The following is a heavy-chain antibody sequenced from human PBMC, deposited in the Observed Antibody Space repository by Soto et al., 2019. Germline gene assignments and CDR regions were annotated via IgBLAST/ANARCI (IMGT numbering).Heavy chain of an antibody. CDR3: AKENEGPVAGQSWFAS. CDR1: GFTVSRSA. V-gene: IGHV3-23*01. D-gene: IGHD6-19*01. CDR2: FATSGAGT. J-gene: IGHJ5*01. Sequence: EVQLLESGGGLVQPGESMRLSCADSGFTVSRSAMSWVRQAPGQGLVWDSGFATSGAGTYYADSVKGRFTISRDSSKNTLSLQMNNLRFDDTAIYSCAKENEGPVAGQSWFASWGQGTLVTVSS.